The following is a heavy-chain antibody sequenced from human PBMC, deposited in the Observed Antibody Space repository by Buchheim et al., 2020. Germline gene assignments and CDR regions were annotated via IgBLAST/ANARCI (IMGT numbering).Heavy chain of an antibody. CDR2: ISYDGSNK. CDR1: GFTFSSYA. J-gene: IGHJ4*02. D-gene: IGHD3-22*01. Sequence: QVQLVESGGGVVQPGRSLRLSCAASGFTFSSYAMHWVHQAPGKGLEWVAVISYDGSNKYYADSVKGRFTISRDNSKNTLYLQMNSLRAEDTAVYYCARDLLGVTYYYDSSGPAGFDYWGQGTL. V-gene: IGHV3-30*04. CDR3: ARDLLGVTYYYDSSGPAGFDY.